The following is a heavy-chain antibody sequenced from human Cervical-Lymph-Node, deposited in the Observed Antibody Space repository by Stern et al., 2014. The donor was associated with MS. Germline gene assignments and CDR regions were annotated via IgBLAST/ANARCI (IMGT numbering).Heavy chain of an antibody. CDR2: IWYDGSNK. CDR3: AKGDSSSPLEY. V-gene: IGHV3-33*06. CDR1: GFTFSSYG. J-gene: IGHJ4*02. D-gene: IGHD6-6*01. Sequence: DQLVESGGGVVQPGRSLRLSCAASGFTFSSYGIHWVRPTPGKGLEWGAVIWYDGSNKYYADSVKGRFTISRDNSENTAYLQMNSLRVEDTAVYYCAKGDSSSPLEYWGQGTLVTVSS.